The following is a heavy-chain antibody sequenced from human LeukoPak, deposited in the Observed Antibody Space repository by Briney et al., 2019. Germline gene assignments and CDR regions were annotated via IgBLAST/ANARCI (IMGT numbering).Heavy chain of an antibody. J-gene: IGHJ4*02. CDR2: INPNSGGT. D-gene: IGHD3-16*01. CDR1: GYTFTGYY. V-gene: IGHV1-2*06. CDR3: ASLYYDYSY. Sequence: ASVKVSCNASGYTFTGYYMHWLRQAPGQGLEWMGRINPNSGGTNYAQKFQGRVTMTRDTTISTAYMELSRLRSDDTPVYYCASLYYDYSYWGQGTLVTVSS.